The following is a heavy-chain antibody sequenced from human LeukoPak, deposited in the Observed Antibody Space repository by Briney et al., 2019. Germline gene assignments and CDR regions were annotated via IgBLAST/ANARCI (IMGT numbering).Heavy chain of an antibody. CDR2: IKSQTDGGTS. D-gene: IGHD2/OR15-2a*01. CDR3: TTVRTF. J-gene: IGHJ1*01. CDR1: GFTFSNTW. Sequence: GGSLRLSCAASGFTFSNTWMNWVRQAPGKGLEWVGRIKSQTDGGTSDYAAPAKGRFTISRDDSKNTLYLQMDSLKTEDTAIYYCTTVRTFWGQGTLVTVSS. V-gene: IGHV3-15*01.